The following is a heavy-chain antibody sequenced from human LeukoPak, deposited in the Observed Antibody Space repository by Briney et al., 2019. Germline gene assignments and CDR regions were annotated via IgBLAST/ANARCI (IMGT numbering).Heavy chain of an antibody. CDR3: AKEEYSSSEYYFDY. V-gene: IGHV1-8*01. CDR1: GYTFTSYD. J-gene: IGHJ4*02. CDR2: MNPNSGNT. Sequence: ASVKVSCKASGYTFTSYDINWVRQATGQGLEWMGWMNPNSGNTGYAQKFQGRVTMTRNTSISTAYMELSSLRAEDTAVYYCAKEEYSSSEYYFDYWGQGTLVTVSS. D-gene: IGHD6-6*01.